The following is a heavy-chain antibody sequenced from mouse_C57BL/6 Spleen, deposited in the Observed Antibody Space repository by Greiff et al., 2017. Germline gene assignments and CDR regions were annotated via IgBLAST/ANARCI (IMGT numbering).Heavy chain of an antibody. V-gene: IGHV5-17*01. CDR1: GFTFSDYG. J-gene: IGHJ3*01. CDR2: ISSGSSTI. CDR3: ARDGYYSAWFAY. D-gene: IGHD2-3*01. Sequence: VQLKESGGGLVKPGGSLKLSCAASGFTFSDYGMHWVRQAPEKGLEWVAYISSGSSTIYYADTVKGRFTISRDNAKNTLFLHMTSLRSEDTAMYYCARDGYYSAWFAYWGQGTLVTVSA.